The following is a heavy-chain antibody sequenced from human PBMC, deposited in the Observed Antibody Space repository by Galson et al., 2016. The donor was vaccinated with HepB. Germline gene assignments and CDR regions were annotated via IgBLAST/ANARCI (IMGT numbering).Heavy chain of an antibody. J-gene: IGHJ4*02. CDR3: AREPVRLDDLLTGPPKNPDY. CDR2: IWHDGSNK. D-gene: IGHD3-9*01. V-gene: IGHV3-33*01. CDR1: EFTLSTYG. Sequence: SLRLSCAASEFTLSTYGVHWVRQAPGKGLEWVALIWHDGSNKYYADSVKGRFTISRDNPKNTLYLQMNSLKVEDTAVYYCAREPVRLDDLLTGPPKNPDYWGQGTLVTVSS.